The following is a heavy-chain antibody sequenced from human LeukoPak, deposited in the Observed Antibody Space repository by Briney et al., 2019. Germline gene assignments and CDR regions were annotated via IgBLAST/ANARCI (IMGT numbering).Heavy chain of an antibody. CDR1: GYTFTSYG. CDR3: ARDMALRDSSGNYYPLFDY. V-gene: IGHV1-18*01. D-gene: IGHD3-22*01. CDR2: ISAYNGNT. Sequence: ASVKVSCKASGYTFTSYGISWVRQAPGQGLEWMGWISAYNGNTNYAQKLQGRVTMTTDTSTSTAYMELRSLRSDDTAVYYCARDMALRDSSGNYYPLFDYWGQGTLVTVSS. J-gene: IGHJ4*02.